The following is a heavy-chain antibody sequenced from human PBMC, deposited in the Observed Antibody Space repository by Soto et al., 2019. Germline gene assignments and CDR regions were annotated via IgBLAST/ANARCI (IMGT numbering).Heavy chain of an antibody. CDR3: ARMGDVPYYYYGMDV. D-gene: IGHD3-16*01. J-gene: IGHJ6*02. CDR1: GYTFTSYG. CDR2: INGYNGNT. V-gene: IGHV1-18*01. Sequence: QVQLVQSGAEVKKPGASVKVSCKASGYTFTSYGISWVRQAPGQGLEWMGWINGYNGNTNHAQKLQGRVTMSTDTATSTAYMEWRRLRSDDSAVYYCARMGDVPYYYYGMDVWGQGTTVTVSS.